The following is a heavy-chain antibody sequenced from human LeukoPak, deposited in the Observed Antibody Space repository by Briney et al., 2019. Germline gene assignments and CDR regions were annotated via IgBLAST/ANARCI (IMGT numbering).Heavy chain of an antibody. CDR2: ISSSGSTI. CDR3: ARDRSVVVGPNDAFDI. J-gene: IGHJ3*02. D-gene: IGHD2-2*01. Sequence: GGSLRLSCAASGFTFSSYEMNWVRQAPGKGLEWVSYISSSGSTIYYADSVKGRFTISRDNAKNSLCLQMNSLRAEDTAVYYCARDRSVVVGPNDAFDIWGQGTMVTVSS. CDR1: GFTFSSYE. V-gene: IGHV3-48*03.